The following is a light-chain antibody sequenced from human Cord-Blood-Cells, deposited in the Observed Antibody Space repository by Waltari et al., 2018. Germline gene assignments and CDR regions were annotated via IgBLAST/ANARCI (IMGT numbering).Light chain of an antibody. V-gene: IGLV1-44*01. CDR3: AAWDDSLNGPV. J-gene: IGLJ3*02. Sequence: QSVLTQPPSASGTPGHRVTTPCSGSSANIGRNTVNWYQQLPGTAPKLLIYSNNQRPSGVPDRFSGSKSGTSASLAISGLQSEDEADYYCAAWDDSLNGPVFGGGTKLTVL. CDR2: SNN. CDR1: SANIGRNT.